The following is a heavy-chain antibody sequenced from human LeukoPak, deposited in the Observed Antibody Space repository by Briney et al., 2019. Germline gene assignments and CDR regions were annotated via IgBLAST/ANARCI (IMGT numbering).Heavy chain of an antibody. V-gene: IGHV3-33*01. J-gene: IGHJ4*02. CDR3: TRYNNDHFDY. D-gene: IGHD1-14*01. CDR1: GFTFGGYG. Sequence: GGSLRLSCAGSGFTFGGYGMHWFRQTPGKGLAWVAVIAYDGSRAFYADSVKGRFTISRDNSKNTMSVQMDDLRAEDTAVYYCTRYNNDHFDYWGQGTLVTVSS. CDR2: IAYDGSRA.